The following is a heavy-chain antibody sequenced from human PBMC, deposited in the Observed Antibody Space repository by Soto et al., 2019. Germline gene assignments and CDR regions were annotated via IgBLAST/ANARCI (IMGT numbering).Heavy chain of an antibody. Sequence: PGGSLRLSCAASGFTFNNYAMNWVRQAPGKGLEWVSGISGSGGSTYYADSVKGRFTISRDNSKNTLYLQMNSLRAEDTAVYYCAKDHKTTVTSWGYFDYWGQGTLVTVSS. CDR3: AKDHKTTVTSWGYFDY. J-gene: IGHJ4*02. CDR1: GFTFNNYA. V-gene: IGHV3-23*01. D-gene: IGHD4-17*01. CDR2: ISGSGGST.